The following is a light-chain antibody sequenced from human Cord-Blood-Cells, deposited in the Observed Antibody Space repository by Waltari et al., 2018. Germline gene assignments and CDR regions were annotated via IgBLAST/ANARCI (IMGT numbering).Light chain of an antibody. CDR3: CSYAGSSTFV. J-gene: IGLJ3*02. CDR2: EVS. Sequence: QSALTQPASVSGSPGQSLTISCTGTSRAVGSYNLVSWYQQHPGKAPKLMIYEVSKRPSGVSNRFSGSKSGNTASLTISGLQAEDEADYYCCSYAGSSTFVFGGGTKLTVL. V-gene: IGLV2-23*02. CDR1: SRAVGSYNL.